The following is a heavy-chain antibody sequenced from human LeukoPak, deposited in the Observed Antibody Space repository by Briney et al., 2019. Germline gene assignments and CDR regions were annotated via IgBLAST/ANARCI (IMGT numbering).Heavy chain of an antibody. V-gene: IGHV3-30*18. CDR2: ISYDGSNK. J-gene: IGHJ4*02. CDR1: GFTFSSYG. Sequence: GGSLRLSCAASGFTFSSYGMHWVRQAPGKGLEWVAVISYDGSNKYYADSVKGRFTISRDNSKNTLYLQMNSLRAEDTAVYYCAKAAYGSESYYDPFDYWGQGTLVTVSS. CDR3: AKAAYGSESYYDPFDY. D-gene: IGHD3-10*01.